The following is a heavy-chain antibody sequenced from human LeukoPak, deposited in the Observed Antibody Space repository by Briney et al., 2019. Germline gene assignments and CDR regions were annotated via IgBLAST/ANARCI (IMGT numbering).Heavy chain of an antibody. V-gene: IGHV1-18*01. Sequence: GASVKVSCKASGYTFTSYGISWVRQAPGQGLEGMGWISAYNGNTNYAQKLQGRVTMTTDTSTSTAYMELRSLRSDDTAVYYCARTAGSSWYSRWFDPWGQGTLVTVSS. CDR1: GYTFTSYG. J-gene: IGHJ5*02. CDR3: ARTAGSSWYSRWFDP. D-gene: IGHD6-13*01. CDR2: ISAYNGNT.